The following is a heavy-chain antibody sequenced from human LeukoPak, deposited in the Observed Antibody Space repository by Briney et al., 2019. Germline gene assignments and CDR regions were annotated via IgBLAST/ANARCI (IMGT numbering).Heavy chain of an antibody. J-gene: IGHJ4*02. CDR1: GFTFSSYA. Sequence: GGSLRLSCAASGFTFSSYAMSWVRQPPGKGLEWVSGISGSGDNTYYADSVKGRFTISRDNSKKTLYLHLSSLRVEDAAVYYCAKDGYSSIPGFHFEYWGQGTPVTVSS. CDR2: ISGSGDNT. D-gene: IGHD6-13*01. CDR3: AKDGYSSIPGFHFEY. V-gene: IGHV3-23*01.